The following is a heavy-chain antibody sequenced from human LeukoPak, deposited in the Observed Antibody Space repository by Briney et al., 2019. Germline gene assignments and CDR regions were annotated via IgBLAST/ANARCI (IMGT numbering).Heavy chain of an antibody. Sequence: SETLSLTCTVSGGSLSSYYWSWIRQPPGKGLEWIGYIYYSGSAKYNPSLKSRVTISVDTSKNQFSLKLSSVTAGDTAVYYCARAPGIAAAGTHFDFWGQGTLVSVSS. CDR3: ARAPGIAAAGTHFDF. CDR1: GGSLSSYY. CDR2: IYYSGSA. J-gene: IGHJ4*02. V-gene: IGHV4-59*01. D-gene: IGHD6-13*01.